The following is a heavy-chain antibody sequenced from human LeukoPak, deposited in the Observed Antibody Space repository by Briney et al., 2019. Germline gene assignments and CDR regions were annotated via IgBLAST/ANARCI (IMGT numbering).Heavy chain of an antibody. CDR1: GFTFSSYA. Sequence: PGGSLRLSCAASGFTFSSYAMSWVRQAPGKGLEWVSAISGSGGSTYYADSVKGRFTISRDNSKNTLYLQMNSLSAEDTAVYYCAKDPHSSSLYYFDYWGQGTLVTVSS. J-gene: IGHJ4*02. D-gene: IGHD6-6*01. V-gene: IGHV3-23*01. CDR2: ISGSGGST. CDR3: AKDPHSSSLYYFDY.